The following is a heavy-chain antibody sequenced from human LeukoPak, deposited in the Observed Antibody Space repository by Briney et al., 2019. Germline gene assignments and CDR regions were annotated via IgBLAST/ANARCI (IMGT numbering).Heavy chain of an antibody. J-gene: IGHJ4*02. V-gene: IGHV3-9*01. Sequence: GGSLRLSCAASRFTFDDYAMHWVRQAPGKGLEWVSGISWNSGSIGYADSVKGRFTISRDNAKNSLYLQMNSLRAEDTALYYCAKDMAPWNDFWSGYPLDYWGQGTRVTVSS. CDR3: AKDMAPWNDFWSGYPLDY. CDR1: RFTFDDYA. D-gene: IGHD3-3*01. CDR2: ISWNSGSI.